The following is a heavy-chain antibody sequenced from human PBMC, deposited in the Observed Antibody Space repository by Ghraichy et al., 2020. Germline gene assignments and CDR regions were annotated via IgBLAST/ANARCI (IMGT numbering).Heavy chain of an antibody. V-gene: IGHV4-39*02. CDR3: GSAPTWGSPSDIFLNAFDT. J-gene: IGHJ3*02. CDR1: GGSISSSSYY. Sequence: SETLSLTCTVSGGSISSSSYYWGWIRQPPGKGLEWIGSIYYSGNTFYNPSLKSRFTMSIDTSKNHFSLKLSSVTAADTAFYYCGSAPTWGSPSDIFLNAFDTWGPGTMFTFSS. CDR2: IYYSGNT. D-gene: IGHD3-16*01.